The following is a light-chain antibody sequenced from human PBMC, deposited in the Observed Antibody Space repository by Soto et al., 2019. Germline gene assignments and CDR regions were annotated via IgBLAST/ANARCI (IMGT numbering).Light chain of an antibody. CDR2: GNS. Sequence: QSVLTQQPSVTGAPGQRVTISCTGSSSNIGAGYNVQWYQQLPGTAPKLLIFGNSNRPSGVPDRFSGSKSGTSASLAITGLQAEDEADYYCQSYDSSLSGWVFGGGTKLTVL. V-gene: IGLV1-40*01. CDR3: QSYDSSLSGWV. CDR1: SSNIGAGYN. J-gene: IGLJ3*02.